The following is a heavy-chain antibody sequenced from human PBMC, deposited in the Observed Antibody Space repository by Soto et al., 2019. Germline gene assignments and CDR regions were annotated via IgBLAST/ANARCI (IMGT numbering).Heavy chain of an antibody. CDR2: LPYDGSKE. J-gene: IGHJ4*02. D-gene: IGHD4-17*01. CDR1: VFTFISFG. V-gene: IGHV3-30*18. CDR3: AKRLLRGTTLSVLDY. Sequence: GWSLRLSCAASVFTFISFGMHWVRQAPGKGLEWVALLPYDGSKEYYADSVKGRFSVSRDNSKNTLYLQMNSLRVEDTAVYFCAKRLLRGTTLSVLDYWGRGTLVTVSS.